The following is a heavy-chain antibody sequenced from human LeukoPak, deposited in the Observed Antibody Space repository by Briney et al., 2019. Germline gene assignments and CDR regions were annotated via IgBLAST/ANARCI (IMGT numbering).Heavy chain of an antibody. CDR1: GFPFSTYW. V-gene: IGHV3-74*01. D-gene: IGHD5-12*01. CDR3: ATLYGGSLDY. J-gene: IGHJ4*02. Sequence: GGSLRLSCAASGFPFSTYWMYWVRQVAGKGLVWVSRIKSDGSSTSYADSVKGRFTISRDNAKNTLYLQMNSLRAEDTAVYYCATLYGGSLDYWGRGPWSPSPQ. CDR2: IKSDGSST.